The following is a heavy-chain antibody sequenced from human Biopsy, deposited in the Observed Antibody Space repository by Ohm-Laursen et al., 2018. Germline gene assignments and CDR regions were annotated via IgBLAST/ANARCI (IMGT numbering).Heavy chain of an antibody. D-gene: IGHD5-12*01. Sequence: GTLSLTCTVSGGSVSSGSYYWSWIRQPPGKGVEWIGYIYYSGSTNYNPSLKSRVTISVDTSRNQFSLKLSSVTAADTAVYYCAGRPWPNAFDIWGQGTMVTVSS. V-gene: IGHV4-61*01. CDR3: AGRPWPNAFDI. CDR1: GGSVSSGSYY. J-gene: IGHJ3*02. CDR2: IYYSGST.